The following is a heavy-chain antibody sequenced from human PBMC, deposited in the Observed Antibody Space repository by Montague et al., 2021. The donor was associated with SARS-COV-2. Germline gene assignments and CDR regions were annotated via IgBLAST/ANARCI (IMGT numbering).Heavy chain of an antibody. V-gene: IGHV3-30*04. D-gene: IGHD3-16*01. CDR2: ISYDGSNI. CDR3: ARDYDDYIWGSWGPFDY. CDR1: GFTFSSYA. Sequence: SLRLSCAASGFTFSSYAMHWVRQAPGKGLEWVAVISYDGSNIYYADSVKGRFTISRDNSKNTLYLQMNSLRAEDTAVYYCARDYDDYIWGSWGPFDYWGQGTLVTVSS. J-gene: IGHJ4*02.